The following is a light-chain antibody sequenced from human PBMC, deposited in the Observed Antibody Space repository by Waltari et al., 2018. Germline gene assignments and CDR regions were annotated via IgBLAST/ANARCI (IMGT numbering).Light chain of an antibody. V-gene: IGLV1-44*01. CDR2: FNN. CDR1: SSNIGRNT. Sequence: QSVLTQPPSASGTPGQGVTISCSGSSSNIGRNTVSWYQQLPGTAPKLVVYFNNQRPSGVPDLFAGSKSDTSASLAIGGLQSEDEADYYCATWDDSLNGQVVFGGGTKLTVL. CDR3: ATWDDSLNGQVV. J-gene: IGLJ2*01.